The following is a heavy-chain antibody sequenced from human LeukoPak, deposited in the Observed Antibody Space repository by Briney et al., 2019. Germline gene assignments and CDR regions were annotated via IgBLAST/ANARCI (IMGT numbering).Heavy chain of an antibody. CDR1: GASFSSGDQY. V-gene: IGHV4-31*03. CDR2: IHASGML. D-gene: IGHD3-22*01. J-gene: IGHJ4*02. Sequence: PSETLSLTCTVSGASFSSGDQYWNWIRQSPGKGLEWIGSIHASGMLYNNPSLESRVTISIDTSKNQFSLNLNSVTDADTAVYFCSRGLDSRKLGYWGQGTLVTVSS. CDR3: SRGLDSRKLGY.